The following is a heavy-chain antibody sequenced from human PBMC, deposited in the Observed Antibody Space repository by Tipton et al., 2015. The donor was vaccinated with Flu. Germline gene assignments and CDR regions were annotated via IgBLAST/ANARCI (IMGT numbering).Heavy chain of an antibody. J-gene: IGHJ4*02. Sequence: TLSLTCAVYGGSFSGHYWTWIRQPPGKGLEWIGEINHGGTTKYNPSLKSRVTISVDTSQNQFSLKLSSVPAADTAVYYCARGSDYANTSFDSWGRGTLVTVSS. V-gene: IGHV4-34*01. CDR2: INHGGTT. CDR1: GGSFSGHY. D-gene: IGHD4-17*01. CDR3: ARGSDYANTSFDS.